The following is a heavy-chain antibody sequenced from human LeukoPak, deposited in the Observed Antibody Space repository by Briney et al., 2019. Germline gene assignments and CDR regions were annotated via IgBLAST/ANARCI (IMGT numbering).Heavy chain of an antibody. CDR2: ISYDGSNK. CDR3: ARGGYSGYDYSPLYYYYMDV. J-gene: IGHJ6*03. D-gene: IGHD5-12*01. V-gene: IGHV3-30*04. Sequence: GGSLRFSGAASGFTFSSYAMHWVRQAPGKGLEWVAVISYDGSNKYYADSVKGRFTISRDNSKNTLYLQMNSLRAEDTAVYYCARGGYSGYDYSPLYYYYMDVWGKGTTVTVSS. CDR1: GFTFSSYA.